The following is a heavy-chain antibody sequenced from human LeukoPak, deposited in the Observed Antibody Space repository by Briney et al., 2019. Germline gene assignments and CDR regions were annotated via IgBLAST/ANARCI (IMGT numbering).Heavy chain of an antibody. CDR3: ARGTGSPYWFDL. J-gene: IGHJ5*02. CDR2: IYISGST. CDR1: GGSISSYY. D-gene: IGHD3-10*01. V-gene: IGHV4-4*07. Sequence: SETLSLTCTVSGGSISSYYWSWIRQPAGKGLEWIGRIYISGSTNYNPSLKSRVTMSVDTSKNQFSLKLSSATAADTAMYYCARGTGSPYWFDLWGQGTLVTVSS.